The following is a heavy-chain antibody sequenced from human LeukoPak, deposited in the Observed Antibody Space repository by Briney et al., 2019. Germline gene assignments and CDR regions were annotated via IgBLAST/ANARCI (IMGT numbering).Heavy chain of an antibody. CDR3: AKDPPSGIAAAGTSDWFDP. J-gene: IGHJ5*02. CDR1: GFTFSSYW. Sequence: GGSLRLSCAASGFTFSSYWMHWVRQAPGKGLVWVSRINSDGSSTSYADSVKGRFTISRDNAKNTLYLQMNSLRAEDTAVYYCAKDPPSGIAAAGTSDWFDPWGQGTLVTVSS. V-gene: IGHV3-74*01. CDR2: INSDGSST. D-gene: IGHD6-13*01.